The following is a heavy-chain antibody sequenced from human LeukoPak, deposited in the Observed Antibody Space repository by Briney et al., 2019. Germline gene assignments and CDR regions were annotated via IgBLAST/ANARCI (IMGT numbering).Heavy chain of an antibody. V-gene: IGHV3-33*01. CDR1: GFTFSSYG. CDR3: ARAPLHSGTLGALDV. CDR2: IWYDGSNK. D-gene: IGHD1-26*01. Sequence: GGSLRLSCAASGFTFSSYGMHWVRQTPGKGLEWVAVIWYDGSNKYYADSVKGRFTISRDNSKNTLYLQMNSLRAEDTAVYYCARAPLHSGTLGALDVWGKGTTVTVSS. J-gene: IGHJ6*04.